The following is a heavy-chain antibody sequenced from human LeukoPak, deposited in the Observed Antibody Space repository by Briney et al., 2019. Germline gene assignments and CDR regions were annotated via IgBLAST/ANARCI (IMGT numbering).Heavy chain of an antibody. CDR1: GYTFTGYY. CDR2: INTNTGNP. V-gene: IGHV7-4-1*02. CDR3: ARDLLARLGAFDI. J-gene: IGHJ3*02. D-gene: IGHD3-16*01. Sequence: ASVKVSCKASGYTFTGYYMHWVRQAPGQGLEWMGWINTNTGNPTYAQGFTGRFVFPLDTSVSTAYLQISSLKPEDTAVYYCARDLLARLGAFDIWGQGTMVIVSS.